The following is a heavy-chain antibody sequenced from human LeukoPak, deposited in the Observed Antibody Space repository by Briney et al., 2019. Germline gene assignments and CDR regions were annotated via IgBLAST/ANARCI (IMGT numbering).Heavy chain of an antibody. CDR3: ARRGTGHGMDV. J-gene: IGHJ6*02. V-gene: IGHV3-74*01. Sequence: GGSLRLSCAASGFTFNNYWIHWVRQVPGKGLVWVSRINNDGSSASYVDSVKGRFTISRDNAKNTLFLQMNSLRAEDTAVYYCARRGTGHGMDVWGQGTAVIVSS. CDR1: GFTFNNYW. CDR2: INNDGSSA. D-gene: IGHD1-1*01.